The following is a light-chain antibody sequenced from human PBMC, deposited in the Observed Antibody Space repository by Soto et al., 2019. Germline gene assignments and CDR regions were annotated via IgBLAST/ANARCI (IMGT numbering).Light chain of an antibody. CDR2: EVS. V-gene: IGLV2-14*01. CDR3: SLYTSENTYV. J-gene: IGLJ1*01. CDR1: NSDVGIYDF. Sequence: QSVLTQPASVSGTPGQSITISCTGSNSDVGIYDFVSWYQHHPGRAPKLIVSEVSHRPSGVSNRFSGSKSGNTASLTISGLQAADEADYYCSLYTSENTYVFGTGTKVTVL.